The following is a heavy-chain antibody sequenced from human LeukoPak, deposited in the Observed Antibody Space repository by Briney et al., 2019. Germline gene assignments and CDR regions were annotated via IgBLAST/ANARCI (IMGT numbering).Heavy chain of an antibody. V-gene: IGHV4-34*01. CDR3: ARGPDCYGSGSYYLRNRYYFDY. J-gene: IGHJ4*02. CDR2: INHSGST. CDR1: GGSFSGYY. D-gene: IGHD3-10*01. Sequence: SETLSLTCAVYGGSFSGYYWSWIRQPPGKGLEWIGEINHSGSTNYNPSLKSRVTISVDTSKNQFSLKLSSVTAADTAVYYCARGPDCYGSGSYYLRNRYYFDYWGQGTLVTVSS.